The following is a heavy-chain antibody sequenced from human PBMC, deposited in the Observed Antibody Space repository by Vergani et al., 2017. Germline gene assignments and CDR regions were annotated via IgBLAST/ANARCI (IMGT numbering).Heavy chain of an antibody. V-gene: IGHV1-18*01. J-gene: IGHJ4*02. Sequence: QVQLVQSGAEVKKPGASVKVSCKASGYTFTSYGISWVRQAPGQGLEWMGWISAYNGNTNYAQKLQGRVTMTTDTSTSTAYMELRSLRSDDTAVYYCARXQPPTYYYDSSGYSNFDYWGQGTLVTVSS. CDR1: GYTFTSYG. D-gene: IGHD3-22*01. CDR3: ARXQPPTYYYDSSGYSNFDY. CDR2: ISAYNGNT.